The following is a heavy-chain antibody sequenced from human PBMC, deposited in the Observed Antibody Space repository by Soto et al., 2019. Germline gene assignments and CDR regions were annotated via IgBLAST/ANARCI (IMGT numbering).Heavy chain of an antibody. V-gene: IGHV1-8*01. CDR3: ARGPSITIFGVVTRDYYYMDV. CDR2: MNPNSGNT. Sequence: ASVKVSCKASGYTFTSYDINWVRQATGQGLEWMGWMNPNSGNTGYAQKFQGRVTMTRNTSISTAYMELSSLRSEDTAVYYCARGPSITIFGVVTRDYYYMDVWGKGTTVTVSS. D-gene: IGHD3-3*01. CDR1: GYTFTSYD. J-gene: IGHJ6*03.